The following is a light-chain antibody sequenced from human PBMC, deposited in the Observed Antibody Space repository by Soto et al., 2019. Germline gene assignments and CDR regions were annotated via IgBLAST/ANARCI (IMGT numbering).Light chain of an antibody. CDR3: SSYTTSNTRQIV. CDR1: SSDVGGYNY. J-gene: IGLJ1*01. Sequence: QSVLTQPASVSGSPGQSITISCTVTSSDVGGYNYVSWYQHHPGKAPKLIIYDVSNRPSGVSIRFSASKSDNTASLTISGLQPEDEADYHCSSYTTSNTRQIVFGTGTKVTVL. V-gene: IGLV2-14*03. CDR2: DVS.